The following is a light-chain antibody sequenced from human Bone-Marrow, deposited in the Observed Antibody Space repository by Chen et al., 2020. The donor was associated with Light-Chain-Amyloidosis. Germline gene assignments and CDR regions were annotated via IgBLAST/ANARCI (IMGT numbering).Light chain of an antibody. V-gene: IGLV3-1*01. J-gene: IGLJ1*01. CDR2: QDT. CDR1: KLGDKY. CDR3: QAWDLGSFA. Sequence: SSDLTQPPSVSVSPGQTASITCSGNKLGDKYVCWYQQKAGQSPVLVIYQDTKRPSGIPERFSASNSGNTATLTISGTQAMDEADYYCQAWDLGSFAFGTGTTVTVL.